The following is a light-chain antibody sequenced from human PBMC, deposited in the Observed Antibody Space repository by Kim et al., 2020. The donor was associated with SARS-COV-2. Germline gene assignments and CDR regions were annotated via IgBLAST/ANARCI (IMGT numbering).Light chain of an antibody. Sequence: EVVMTQSPATLSLSPGERATLSCRASQSVSSNLAWYQQKPGQPPRLLVYGASTRATGIPARFSGSGSGTKFTLTISSLQSEDFAVYYFQQYNDWRPLTFGGGTKVDIK. CDR2: GAS. V-gene: IGKV3-15*01. CDR3: QQYNDWRPLT. J-gene: IGKJ4*01. CDR1: QSVSSN.